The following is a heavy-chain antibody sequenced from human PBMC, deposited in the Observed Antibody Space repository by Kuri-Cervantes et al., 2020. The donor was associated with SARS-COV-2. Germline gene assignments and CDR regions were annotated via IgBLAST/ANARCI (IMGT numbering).Heavy chain of an antibody. D-gene: IGHD1-26*01. J-gene: IGHJ4*02. CDR1: GFNFRDAW. CDR3: AKVDPPVEWELLVSYFDY. CDR2: ISGSGGST. V-gene: IGHV3-23*01. Sequence: GGSLRLSCAASGFNFRDAWMSWVRQAPGKGLEWVSAISGSGGSTYYADSVKGRFTNSRDNSKNTLYLQMNSLRAEDTAVYYCAKVDPPVEWELLVSYFDYWGQGTLVTVSS.